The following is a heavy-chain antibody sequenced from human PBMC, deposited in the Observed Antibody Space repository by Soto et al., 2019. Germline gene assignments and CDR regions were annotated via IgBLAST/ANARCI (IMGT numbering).Heavy chain of an antibody. Sequence: ESGPTLVNPTQTLALTCTSSGFSFTSAEVAVGWIRKNPGGALEWLTLIYYNDDRRFSPSLKTRLTITGDTSKNQVVLSLNNVDPGDTATYFCAHSDGGYEIIYFDFWGQGIPVTVSS. CDR3: AHSDGGYEIIYFDF. V-gene: IGHV2-5*01. D-gene: IGHD5-12*01. J-gene: IGHJ4*02. CDR1: GFSFTSAEVA. CDR2: IYYNDDR.